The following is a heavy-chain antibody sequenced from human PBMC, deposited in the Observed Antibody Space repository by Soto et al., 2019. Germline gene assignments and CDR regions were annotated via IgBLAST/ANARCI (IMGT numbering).Heavy chain of an antibody. V-gene: IGHV4-59*01. D-gene: IGHD2-21*01. Sequence: PSATLSLTCTVSCGSIISYYWSWIRQPPGKGLEWIGYIYYSGSTNYNPSLKSRVTISVDTSKNQFSLKLSSVTAADTAVYYCARRVMSAFDIWGQGTMVTVSS. CDR2: IYYSGST. CDR3: ARRVMSAFDI. J-gene: IGHJ3*02. CDR1: CGSIISYY.